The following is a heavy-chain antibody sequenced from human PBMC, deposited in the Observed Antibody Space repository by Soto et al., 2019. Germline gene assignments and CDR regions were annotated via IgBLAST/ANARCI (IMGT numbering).Heavy chain of an antibody. Sequence: QVQLVQSGAEVKKPGASVKVSRKASGYTFTSYGISWVRQAPGQGLEWMGWISAYNGNTNYAQKLQGRVTMTPDTSTSTANMELRSLRSDDRAVYYCARGPWDIVVVPAQDYYYYYGMDVWGQGTTVAVCS. CDR3: ARGPWDIVVVPAQDYYYYYGMDV. CDR1: GYTFTSYG. CDR2: ISAYNGNT. V-gene: IGHV1-18*01. D-gene: IGHD2-2*01. J-gene: IGHJ6*02.